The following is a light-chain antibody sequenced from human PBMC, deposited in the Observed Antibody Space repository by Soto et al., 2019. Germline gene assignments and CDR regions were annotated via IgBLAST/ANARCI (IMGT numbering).Light chain of an antibody. V-gene: IGKV1-27*01. Sequence: DIQMTQSPSSLSASVGDRVTITCRASQGISTYLAWYQQKPGKVPKLLICVASTLQSGVPSRFSGSGSGTDFTLTISSLQPEDVATYYCQKYNSAPPLTFGGGTKVEIK. CDR2: VAS. CDR3: QKYNSAPPLT. CDR1: QGISTY. J-gene: IGKJ4*01.